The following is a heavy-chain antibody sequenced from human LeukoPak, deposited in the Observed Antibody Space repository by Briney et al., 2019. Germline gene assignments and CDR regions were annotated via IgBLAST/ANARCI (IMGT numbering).Heavy chain of an antibody. V-gene: IGHV3-30*04. Sequence: GRSLRLSCAASGFTFSSYAMHWVRQAPGKGLEWVAVISYDGSNKYYADSVKGRFTISRDNSKNTLYLQMNSLRAEDTAVYYCARDPVISYGKLAYYYYMDVWGKGTTVTVSS. J-gene: IGHJ6*03. CDR3: ARDPVISYGKLAYYYYMDV. CDR2: ISYDGSNK. CDR1: GFTFSSYA. D-gene: IGHD5-18*01.